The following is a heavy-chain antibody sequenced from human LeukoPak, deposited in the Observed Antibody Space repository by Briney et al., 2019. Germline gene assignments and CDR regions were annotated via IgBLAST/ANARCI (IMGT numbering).Heavy chain of an antibody. CDR3: ARQYFDRTGYYYFDY. J-gene: IGHJ4*02. Sequence: SETLSLTCTVSGDAITGSSYYWGWIRQSRGKGLEWIGSMYYSGNTYSNPSLESRVTMSADTSKNQFSLKLNSVSVADTAVYYCARQYFDRTGYYYFDYWGQGTLVIVSS. CDR1: GDAITGSSYY. V-gene: IGHV4-39*01. D-gene: IGHD3-22*01. CDR2: MYYSGNT.